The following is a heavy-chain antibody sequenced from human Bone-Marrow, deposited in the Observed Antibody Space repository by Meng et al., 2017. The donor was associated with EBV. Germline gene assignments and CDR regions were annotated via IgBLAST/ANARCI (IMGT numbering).Heavy chain of an antibody. CDR2: MNHSGST. J-gene: IGHJ5*02. D-gene: IGHD3-10*01. V-gene: IGHV4-34*01. Sequence: QVQLQQWGAGLLKPSETLSLTCAVYGGSFSGYYWSWIRQPPGKGLEWIGEMNHSGSTNYNPSLKSRVTISVDTSKNQFSLKLSSVTAADTAVYYCARGQHLTMVQGVIILIGPKFDPWGQGTLGTVAS. CDR3: ARGQHLTMVQGVIILIGPKFDP. CDR1: GGSFSGYY.